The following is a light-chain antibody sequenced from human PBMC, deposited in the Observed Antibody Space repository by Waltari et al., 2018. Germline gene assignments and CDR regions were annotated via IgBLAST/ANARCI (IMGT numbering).Light chain of an antibody. J-gene: IGLJ2*01. CDR3: GTWDRSLTAGV. CDR2: EDS. CDR1: SPNIGNDY. Sequence: QSVLTQPPSVSAAPGQRVTLSCSGSSPNIGNDYVPWYQQLPGTAPKLLIYEDSKRPSGVPDRFSGSKSGTSATLDITGLQTGDEADYYCGTWDRSLTAGVFGGGTKLTVL. V-gene: IGLV1-51*01.